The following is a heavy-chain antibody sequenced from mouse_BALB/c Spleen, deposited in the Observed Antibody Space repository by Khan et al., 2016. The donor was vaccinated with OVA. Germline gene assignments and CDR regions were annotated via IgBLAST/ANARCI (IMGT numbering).Heavy chain of an antibody. Sequence: EVQLQQSGTVLARPGASVKMSCKASGYSFTSYWMHWVKQRPGQGLEWIGAIYPGNSDTRYNQKFKGKAKLTAVTSASTAYMELSSLTTEDSAVYYCTRSYDSYYFDYWGQGTTLTVSS. V-gene: IGHV1-5*01. J-gene: IGHJ2*01. CDR1: GYSFTSYW. D-gene: IGHD2-4*01. CDR3: TRSYDSYYFDY. CDR2: IYPGNSDT.